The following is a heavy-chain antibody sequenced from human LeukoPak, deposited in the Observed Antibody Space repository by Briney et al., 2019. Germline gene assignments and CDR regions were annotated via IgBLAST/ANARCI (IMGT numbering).Heavy chain of an antibody. CDR3: ATGGGYSSSWYYFDY. CDR1: GYTLTELS. D-gene: IGHD6-13*01. CDR2: FDPEDGEA. Sequence: ASVKVSCKVSGYTLTELSMHWVRQAPGKGLVLMGGFDPEDGEAIYAQKFQGRVTMTEDTSTDTAYMELSSLRSEDTAVYYCATGGGYSSSWYYFDYWGQGTLVTVSS. V-gene: IGHV1-24*01. J-gene: IGHJ4*02.